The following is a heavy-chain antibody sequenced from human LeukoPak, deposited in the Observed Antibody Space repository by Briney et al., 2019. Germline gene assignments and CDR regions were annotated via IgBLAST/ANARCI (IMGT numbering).Heavy chain of an antibody. D-gene: IGHD3-22*01. J-gene: IGHJ4*02. V-gene: IGHV3-23*01. CDR1: GFTFSSYA. CDR2: ISGSGGST. Sequence: PGGSLRLSCAASGFTFSSYAMSWVRQAPGKGLEWVSAISGSGGSTYYADSAKGRFTISRDNSKNTLYLQMNSLRAEDTAVYYCAKDTAMIVVVPTLDYWGQGTLVTVSS. CDR3: AKDTAMIVVVPTLDY.